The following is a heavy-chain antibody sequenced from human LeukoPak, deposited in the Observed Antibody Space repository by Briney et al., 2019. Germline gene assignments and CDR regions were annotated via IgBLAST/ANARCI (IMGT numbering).Heavy chain of an antibody. CDR1: GFTFSSYA. CDR3: ARGGDGYTIQPGSFDY. J-gene: IGHJ4*02. V-gene: IGHV3-30*01. D-gene: IGHD5-24*01. Sequence: PGGSLRLSCAASGFTFSSYAMHWVRQAPGKGLEWVAVISYDGSNKYYADSVKGRFTISRDNSKNTLYLQMNSLRAEDTAVYYCARGGDGYTIQPGSFDYWGQGTLVTVSS. CDR2: ISYDGSNK.